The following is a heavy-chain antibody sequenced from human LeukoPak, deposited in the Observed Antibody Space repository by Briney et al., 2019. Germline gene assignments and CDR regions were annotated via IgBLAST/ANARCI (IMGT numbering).Heavy chain of an antibody. V-gene: IGHV3-7*01. J-gene: IGHJ6*03. D-gene: IGHD4-17*01. Sequence: SGGSLRLSCAASGVTFSSYWMSWVRHAPGEGLGWVANIKQDGSEKYYVDTVKGRFSHPRDNAKNSLYLQMNSLRAEDTAVYYCARDDYGDYLGYYYMDVWGKGTTVTVSS. CDR3: ARDDYGDYLGYYYMDV. CDR1: GVTFSSYW. CDR2: IKQDGSEK.